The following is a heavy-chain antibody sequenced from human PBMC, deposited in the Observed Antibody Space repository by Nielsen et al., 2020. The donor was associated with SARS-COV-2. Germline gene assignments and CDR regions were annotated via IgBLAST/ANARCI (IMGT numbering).Heavy chain of an antibody. J-gene: IGHJ6*02. Sequence: WIRQPPGKGLEWIGSIYYSGSTYYNPSLKSRVTISVDTSKNQFSLKLSSVTAADTAVYYCARLGIAAAGTSYYYYGMDVWGQGTTVTVSS. V-gene: IGHV4-39*07. D-gene: IGHD6-13*01. CDR3: ARLGIAAAGTSYYYYGMDV. CDR2: IYYSGST.